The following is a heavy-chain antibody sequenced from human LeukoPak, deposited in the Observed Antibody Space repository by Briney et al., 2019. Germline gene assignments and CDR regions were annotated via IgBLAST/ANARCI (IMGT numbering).Heavy chain of an antibody. V-gene: IGHV4-61*02. Sequence: SETLSLTCTVSGGSISSGSYYWSWIRQPAGKGLEWIGRIYTSGSTNYNPSLKSRVTISVDTSKNQFSLKLSSVTAADTAVYYCARSVIGIPYYYYMDVWGKGTTATVSS. J-gene: IGHJ6*03. CDR1: GGSISSGSYY. CDR3: ARSVIGIPYYYYMDV. CDR2: IYTSGST. D-gene: IGHD3-16*02.